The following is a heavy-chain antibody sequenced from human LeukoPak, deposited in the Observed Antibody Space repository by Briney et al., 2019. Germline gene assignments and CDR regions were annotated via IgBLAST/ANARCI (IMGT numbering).Heavy chain of an antibody. CDR3: ARGLPPLDY. CDR1: GFTFSSYA. J-gene: IGHJ4*02. CDR2: ISYDGSNK. Sequence: PGGSLRLSCAASGFTFSSYAMHWVRQAPGKGLEWVAVISYDGSNKYYADSVRGRFTISRDNSKNMLYLQMNSLRAEDTAVYYCARGLPPLDYWGQGTLVTVSS. D-gene: IGHD4-11*01. V-gene: IGHV3-30-3*01.